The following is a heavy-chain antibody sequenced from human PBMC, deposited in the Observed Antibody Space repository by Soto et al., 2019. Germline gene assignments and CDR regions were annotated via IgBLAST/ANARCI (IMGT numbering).Heavy chain of an antibody. CDR1: GFTFSSYE. D-gene: IGHD3-22*01. J-gene: IGHJ4*02. Sequence: PGGSLRLSCAASGFTFSSYEMNWVRQAPGKGLEWVSYISSSGSTIYYADSVKGRFTISRDNAKNSLYLQMNSLRAEDTAVYYCARYYYDSSGYPIDYWGQGTLVTVSS. V-gene: IGHV3-48*03. CDR3: ARYYYDSSGYPIDY. CDR2: ISSSGSTI.